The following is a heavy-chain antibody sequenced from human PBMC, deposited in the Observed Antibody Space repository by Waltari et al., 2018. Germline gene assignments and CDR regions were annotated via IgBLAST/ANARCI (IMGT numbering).Heavy chain of an antibody. V-gene: IGHV4-39*07. Sequence: QLQLQESGPGLVKPSETLSLTCTVSGGSISSSSYYWGWIRQPPGKGLEWIGRIYYSGGTNYNPSRKSRVTISGETSKNQFSLKLSSVTAADTAVYYCARGLVGATGYYYGMDVWGQGTTVTVSS. CDR1: GGSISSSSYY. J-gene: IGHJ6*02. D-gene: IGHD1-26*01. CDR3: ARGLVGATGYYYGMDV. CDR2: IYYSGGT.